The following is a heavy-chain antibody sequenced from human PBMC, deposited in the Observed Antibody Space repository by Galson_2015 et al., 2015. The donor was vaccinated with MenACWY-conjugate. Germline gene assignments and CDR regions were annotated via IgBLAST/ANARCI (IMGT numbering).Heavy chain of an antibody. CDR2: IHYSGST. Sequence: QVQLQESGPGLVKPLETLSLTCSVSGASISTDYWSWIRQPPGKGLEWIGYIHYSGSTKYNPSLKTRVTISLDTSKNQVSLKLSSVTAADTAVYYCAREFSYWGQGTLVTVSS. CDR1: GASISTDY. V-gene: IGHV4-59*01. CDR3: AREFSY. J-gene: IGHJ4*02. D-gene: IGHD2/OR15-2a*01.